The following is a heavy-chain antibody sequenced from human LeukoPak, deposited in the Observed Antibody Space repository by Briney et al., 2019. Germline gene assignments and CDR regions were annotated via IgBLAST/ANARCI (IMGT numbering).Heavy chain of an antibody. D-gene: IGHD2-21*02. CDR2: ISWDGGST. CDR1: GFTFDDYA. CDR3: AKGLCGGDCYHDPYYFDY. Sequence: PGGSLRLSCAASGFTFDDYAMHWVRQAPGKGLEWVSLISWDGGSTYYADSVKGRFTISRDNSKNSLYLQMNSLRAEDTALYYCAKGLCGGDCYHDPYYFDYWGQGTLVTVSS. V-gene: IGHV3-43D*03. J-gene: IGHJ4*02.